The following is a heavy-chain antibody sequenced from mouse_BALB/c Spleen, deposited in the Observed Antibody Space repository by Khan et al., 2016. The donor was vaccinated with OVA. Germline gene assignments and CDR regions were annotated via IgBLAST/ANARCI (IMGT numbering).Heavy chain of an antibody. Sequence: EVELVESGGGLVQPGGSRKLSCAASGFTFSSFGMHWVRQAPEKGLEWVAYISSGSSTIYYADTVKGRFTISRVSPRNTLFLQMTSLRSEDTAMYYCASSNWDYWGQGTTLTVSS. CDR2: ISSGSSTI. J-gene: IGHJ2*01. V-gene: IGHV5-17*02. CDR1: GFTFSSFG. CDR3: ASSNWDY. D-gene: IGHD4-1*01.